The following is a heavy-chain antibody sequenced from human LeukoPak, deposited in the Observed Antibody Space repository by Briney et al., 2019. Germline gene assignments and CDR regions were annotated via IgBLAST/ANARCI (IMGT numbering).Heavy chain of an antibody. CDR1: GFTFSSYW. Sequence: GGSLRLSCAASGFTFSSYWMSWVRQAPGKGLEWVANIKQDGSEKYYVDSVKGRFTISRDNAKNSLYLQMNSLRAEDTAVYYCARDAWDVVVPAATDAFDNWGQGTMVTVSS. V-gene: IGHV3-7*01. CDR3: ARDAWDVVVPAATDAFDN. CDR2: IKQDGSEK. D-gene: IGHD2-2*01. J-gene: IGHJ3*02.